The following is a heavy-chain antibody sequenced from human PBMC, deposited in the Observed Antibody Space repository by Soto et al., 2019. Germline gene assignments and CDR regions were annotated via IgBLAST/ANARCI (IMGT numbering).Heavy chain of an antibody. Sequence: PSQTLSLTCVISGDSVSSNSAAWNWIRQSPSRGLEWLGRTYYRSKWYNDYAVSVKSRITINPDTSKNQFSLQLNSVTPEDTAVYYCARFKEEYSSSEGGYYYYGMDVWGQGTTVTVSS. CDR3: ARFKEEYSSSEGGYYYYGMDV. V-gene: IGHV6-1*01. CDR2: TYYRSKWYN. CDR1: GDSVSSNSAA. D-gene: IGHD6-6*01. J-gene: IGHJ6*02.